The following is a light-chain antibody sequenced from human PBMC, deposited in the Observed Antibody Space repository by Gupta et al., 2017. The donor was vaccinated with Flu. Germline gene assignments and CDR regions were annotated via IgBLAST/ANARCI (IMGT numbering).Light chain of an antibody. V-gene: IGLV2-14*01. CDR3: SSYTSTNTFYV. CDR2: DVT. J-gene: IGLJ1*01. Sequence: QSALTQPASVSGFPGQSTPISCTGTSSDVGRSDSVSWYQQYPGKAPKLIIYDVTTRPSGVSSRFSGSKSGNTASLTISGLEAEDESDYYCSSYTSTNTFYVFGTGTTVTVL. CDR1: SSDVGRSDS.